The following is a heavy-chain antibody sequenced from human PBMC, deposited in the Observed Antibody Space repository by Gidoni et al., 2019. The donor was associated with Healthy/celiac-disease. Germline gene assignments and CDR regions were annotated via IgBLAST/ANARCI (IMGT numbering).Heavy chain of an antibody. CDR2: ISWDGGST. Sequence: EVQLVESGGVVVQPGGSLRLSCAASGFTFDDYTMHWVRQAPGKGLEWVSLISWDGGSTYYADSVKGRFTISRDNSKNSLYLQMNSLRTEDTALYYCAKDPSHSSGWFDYWGQGTLVTVSS. CDR3: AKDPSHSSGWFDY. D-gene: IGHD6-19*01. V-gene: IGHV3-43*01. CDR1: GFTFDDYT. J-gene: IGHJ4*02.